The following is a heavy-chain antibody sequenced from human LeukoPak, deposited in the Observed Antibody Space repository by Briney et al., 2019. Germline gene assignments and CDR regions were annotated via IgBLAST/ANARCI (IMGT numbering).Heavy chain of an antibody. CDR3: ARRFDFWSGYDNYYYYYMDV. V-gene: IGHV1-18*01. D-gene: IGHD3-3*01. CDR2: ISAYNGNT. J-gene: IGHJ6*03. CDR1: GYTFTSYG. Sequence: ASVKVSCKASGYTFTSYGISWVRQAPGQGLEWMGWISAYNGNTNYAQKLQGRVTMTIDTSTSTAYMELRSLRSDDTAVYYCARRFDFWSGYDNYYYYYMDVWGKGTTVTVSS.